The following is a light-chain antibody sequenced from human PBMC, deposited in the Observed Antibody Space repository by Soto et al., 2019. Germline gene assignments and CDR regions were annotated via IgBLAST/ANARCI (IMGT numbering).Light chain of an antibody. CDR3: QQHNDWPPIT. CDR1: QSIHTY. J-gene: IGKJ5*01. V-gene: IGKV3-11*01. CDR2: DST. Sequence: EVVMTQSPATLSLSPGERATLSCRASQSIHTYLAWYQQKSGKPPRLVIYDSTLRANGVPDRFGGSRSGTEFTLTISSLEPEDFAVYYCQQHNDWPPITFGQGTRLEIK.